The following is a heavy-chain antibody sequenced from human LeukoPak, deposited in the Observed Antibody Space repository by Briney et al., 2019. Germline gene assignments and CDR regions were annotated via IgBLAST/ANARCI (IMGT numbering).Heavy chain of an antibody. CDR3: ARSYGSGGEGELDY. CDR1: GGSISSYY. J-gene: IGHJ4*02. V-gene: IGHV4-59*01. CDR2: IYYSGST. D-gene: IGHD3-10*01. Sequence: PSETLSLTCTVSGGSISSYYWSWIRQPAGKGLEWIGYIYYSGSTNYNPSLKSRVTISVDTSRNQFSLKLTSVTAADTAVYYCARSYGSGGEGELDYWGQGTLVTVSS.